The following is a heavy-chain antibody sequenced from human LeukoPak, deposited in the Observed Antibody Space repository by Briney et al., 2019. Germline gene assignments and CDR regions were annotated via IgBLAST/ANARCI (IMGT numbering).Heavy chain of an antibody. CDR3: ARIPSPGWFDP. J-gene: IGHJ5*02. CDR1: GGSISSSRYY. CDR2: IYYSGST. Sequence: SETLSLTCTVSGGSISSSRYYWGWIRQPPGKGLEWIGSIYYSGSTYYNPSLKSRVTISVDTSKNQFSLKLTSVTAADTAVYYCARIPSPGWFDPWGQGTLVTVSS. V-gene: IGHV4-39*07.